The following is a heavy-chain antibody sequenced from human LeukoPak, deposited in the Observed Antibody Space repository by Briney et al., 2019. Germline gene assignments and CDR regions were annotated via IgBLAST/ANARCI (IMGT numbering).Heavy chain of an antibody. D-gene: IGHD3-3*01. J-gene: IGHJ3*02. V-gene: IGHV4-30-4*08. CDR3: ASRFWSGYGTVYAFDI. Sequence: SETLSLTCTVSGGSISSGDYYWSWIRQPPGKGLEWIGYIYYSGSTYYNPSLKSRVTISVDTSKNQFSLKLSSVTAADTAVYYCASRFWSGYGTVYAFDIWGQGTMVTVSS. CDR1: GGSISSGDYY. CDR2: IYYSGST.